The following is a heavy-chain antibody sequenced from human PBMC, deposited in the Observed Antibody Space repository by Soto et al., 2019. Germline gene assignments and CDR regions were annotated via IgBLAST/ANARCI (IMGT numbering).Heavy chain of an antibody. J-gene: IGHJ4*02. Sequence: SETLSLTCTVSGGSVSSGSYYWSWIRQPPGKGLEWIGYIYYSGSTNYNPSLKSRVTISVDTSKNQFSLKLSSVTAADTAVYYCARVRGYSYGPLDYWGQGTLVTVSS. D-gene: IGHD5-18*01. CDR1: GGSVSSGSYY. CDR3: ARVRGYSYGPLDY. CDR2: IYYSGST. V-gene: IGHV4-61*01.